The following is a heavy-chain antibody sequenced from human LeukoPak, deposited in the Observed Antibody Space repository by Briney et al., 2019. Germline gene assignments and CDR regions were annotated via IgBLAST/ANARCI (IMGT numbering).Heavy chain of an antibody. V-gene: IGHV3-23*01. CDR3: VRDDCSSISCYHNWFDP. J-gene: IGHJ5*02. D-gene: IGHD2-2*01. Sequence: GGSLRLSCAPSGFSFTTYTMSWVRQPPGKGLEWVSAISGSGGSTYYTDSVKGRSTISRDNAKSSLYLQMNSLRAEETAVYYCVRDDCSSISCYHNWFDPWGQGTLVTVSS. CDR1: GFSFTTYT. CDR2: ISGSGGST.